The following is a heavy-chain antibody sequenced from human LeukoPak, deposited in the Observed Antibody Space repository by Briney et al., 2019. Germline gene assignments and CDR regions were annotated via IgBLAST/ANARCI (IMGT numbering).Heavy chain of an antibody. J-gene: IGHJ4*02. CDR3: ARGGGNALLWFGEFRY. V-gene: IGHV3-66*01. Sequence: PGGSLRLSCAASGFTVSSNYMSWVRQAPGKGLEWVSVIYSGGSTYYADSVKGRFTISRDNSKNTLYLQMNSLRAEDTAVYYGARGGGNALLWFGEFRYWGQGTLVTVSS. D-gene: IGHD3-10*01. CDR1: GFTVSSNY. CDR2: IYSGGST.